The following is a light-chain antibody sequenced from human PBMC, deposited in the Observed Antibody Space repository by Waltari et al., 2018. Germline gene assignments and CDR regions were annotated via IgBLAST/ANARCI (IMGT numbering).Light chain of an antibody. Sequence: DIQMTQSPSSLSASVGDKVTITCQASQSIRTYLAWYQQKPGKATKSLLYKASNLEDGVPSRVSGSGSGTVFTLTISSLQPEDFASYSCQQYHSLPFTFGPGTKLDIK. V-gene: IGKV1-16*01. J-gene: IGKJ3*01. CDR3: QQYHSLPFT. CDR2: KAS. CDR1: QSIRTY.